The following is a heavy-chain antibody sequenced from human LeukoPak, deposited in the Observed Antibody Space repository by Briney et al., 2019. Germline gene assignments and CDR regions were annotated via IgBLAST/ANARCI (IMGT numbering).Heavy chain of an antibody. Sequence: PSETLSLTCTVSGESTRSYYWSWIRQPAGKGLEWIGEVNHIGSTNYNPSLKSLVTIPVDTSKNQFSLKLSSVTAADTAVYYCARHSALWLRGWFDPWGQGTLVTVSS. J-gene: IGHJ5*02. V-gene: IGHV4-34*01. D-gene: IGHD3-10*01. CDR1: GESTRSYY. CDR2: VNHIGST. CDR3: ARHSALWLRGWFDP.